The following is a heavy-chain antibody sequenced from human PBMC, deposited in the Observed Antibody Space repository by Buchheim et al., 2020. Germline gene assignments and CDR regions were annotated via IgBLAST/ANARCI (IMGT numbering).Heavy chain of an antibody. CDR2: ISSSSSYT. V-gene: IGHV3-11*05. CDR3: ARIPNVTHFDY. Sequence: QVQLVESGGGLVKPGGSMRPSSAASGFSFSDYYRSWIRQAPGKGLEWVAYISSSSSYTNSADSVKGRFTISRDNAKNSQYLQMNTLRAEDTAVYYCARIPNVTHFDYWGQGTL. CDR1: GFSFSDYY. D-gene: IGHD1-1*01. J-gene: IGHJ4*02.